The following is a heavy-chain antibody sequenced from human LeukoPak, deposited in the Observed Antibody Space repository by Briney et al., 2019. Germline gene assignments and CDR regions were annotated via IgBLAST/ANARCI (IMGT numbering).Heavy chain of an antibody. D-gene: IGHD3-22*01. Sequence: GGSLRLSCAASGFTFSSYAMHWVRQAPGKGLEWVAVISYDGSNKYYADSVKGRFTISRDNSKNTLYLQMNSLRAEDTAVYYCAKPGITMIVVVIHDAFDIWGQGTMVTVSS. CDR2: ISYDGSNK. CDR1: GFTFSSYA. J-gene: IGHJ3*02. V-gene: IGHV3-30-3*02. CDR3: AKPGITMIVVVIHDAFDI.